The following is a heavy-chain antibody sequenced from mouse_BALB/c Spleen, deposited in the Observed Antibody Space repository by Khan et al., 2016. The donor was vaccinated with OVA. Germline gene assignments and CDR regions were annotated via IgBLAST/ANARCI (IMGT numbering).Heavy chain of an antibody. CDR2: INPSNGDT. CDR1: GYTFTSYY. J-gene: IGHJ3*01. Sequence: QVQLKQSGAELVKPGASVKLSCKASGYTFTSYYIHWVKQRPGQGLEWIGGINPSNGDTYFNEKFEGKATLTADKSSSTAYMQLSSLTSEDSAVFYAASWGEGAFAYWGQGTLVTVSA. D-gene: IGHD3-3*01. V-gene: IGHV1S81*02. CDR3: ASWGEGAFAY.